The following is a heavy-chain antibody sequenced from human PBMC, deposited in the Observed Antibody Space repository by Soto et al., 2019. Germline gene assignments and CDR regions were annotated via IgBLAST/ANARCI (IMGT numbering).Heavy chain of an antibody. CDR1: GGSITSNY. D-gene: IGHD3-16*01. J-gene: IGHJ4*02. CDR2: IHYSGST. Sequence: QVQLQESGPGLVKPSETLSLTCTVSGGSITSNYWSWIRQPPGKGLEWIGYIHYSGSTNYNPSLKSRGTISVDTSKTKFSLKLNSVTAADTAVYYCVRTAAGGGYWGQGTLVTVSS. V-gene: IGHV4-59*01. CDR3: VRTAAGGGY.